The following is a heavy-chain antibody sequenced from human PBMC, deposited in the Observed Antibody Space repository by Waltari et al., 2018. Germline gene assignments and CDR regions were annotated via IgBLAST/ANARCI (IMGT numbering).Heavy chain of an antibody. J-gene: IGHJ4*02. CDR3: ARRRLS. V-gene: IGHV3-30-3*01. D-gene: IGHD6-25*01. Sequence: QVQLVESGGGVVQPGRSLRLSCAASGFTFSSYAMHWVRQAPGKGLEWVAVISYDGSNKYYADSVKGRFTISRDNSKNTLYLQMNSLRAEDTAVYYCARRRLSWGQGTLVTVSS. CDR1: GFTFSSYA. CDR2: ISYDGSNK.